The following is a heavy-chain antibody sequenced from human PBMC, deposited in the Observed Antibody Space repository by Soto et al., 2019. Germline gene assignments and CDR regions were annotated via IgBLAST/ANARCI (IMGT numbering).Heavy chain of an antibody. D-gene: IGHD1-26*01. J-gene: IGHJ5*02. CDR3: ARGRQGGGSFLKNHFDP. V-gene: IGHV4-59*01. Sequence: QVQLQESGPGLVKPSETLSLTCNVSGGSISSYYWSWIRQPPGKGLEWIGYIYYNGNTNYNPSLKGRVIMSVDTSKNQLSLNLSSVTAADTAVYFCARGRQGGGSFLKNHFDPWGQGTLVTVSS. CDR2: IYYNGNT. CDR1: GGSISSYY.